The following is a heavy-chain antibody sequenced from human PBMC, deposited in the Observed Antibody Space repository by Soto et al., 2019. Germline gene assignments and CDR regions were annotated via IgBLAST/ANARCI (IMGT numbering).Heavy chain of an antibody. V-gene: IGHV4-4*07. CDR3: VRDGTKTLRDWFDP. CDR2: IYATGTT. Sequence: PSETLSLTCTVSGASISVFYWSWIRKSAGKGLEWIGRIYATGTTDYNPSLKSRVIMTVNTSKKQFPLKLRSVTAADTAVYYCVRDGTKTLRDWFDPWGQGISVTVSS. J-gene: IGHJ5*02. D-gene: IGHD1-1*01. CDR1: GASISVFY.